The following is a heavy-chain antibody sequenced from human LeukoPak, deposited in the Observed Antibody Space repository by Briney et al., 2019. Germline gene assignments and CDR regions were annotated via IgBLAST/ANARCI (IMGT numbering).Heavy chain of an antibody. D-gene: IGHD4-17*01. CDR3: ARVRDYGDYAAFDI. CDR1: GFTFSSYS. Sequence: GGSLRLSCAASGFTFSSYSMNWVRQAPGKGLEWVSFISSSSSYIYYADSVKGRFTISRDNAKNSLYLQMNSLRAEDTAVYYCARVRDYGDYAAFDIWGQGTMVTVSS. CDR2: ISSSSSYI. V-gene: IGHV3-21*01. J-gene: IGHJ3*02.